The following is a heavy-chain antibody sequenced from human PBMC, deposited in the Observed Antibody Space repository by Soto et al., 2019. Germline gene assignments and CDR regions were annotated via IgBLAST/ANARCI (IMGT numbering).Heavy chain of an antibody. CDR2: IRNKRRSYTT. J-gene: IGHJ4*02. Sequence: EVQLVESGGGLVQPGGSLRLSCAASGFTFSDHHMDWVRQAPGKGLEWVGRIRNKRRSYTTEYAASVKGRFTISRDDSQNLLYLQMNSLKTEDTAVYWCANPLGANGHWGQGTLVTVSS. CDR3: ANPLGANGH. V-gene: IGHV3-72*01. D-gene: IGHD2-8*01. CDR1: GFTFSDHH.